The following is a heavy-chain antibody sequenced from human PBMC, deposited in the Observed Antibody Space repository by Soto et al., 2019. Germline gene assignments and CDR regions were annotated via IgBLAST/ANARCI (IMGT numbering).Heavy chain of an antibody. Sequence: SETVSLTSPVSSDYISSYYWSWSRHPPGEVLDWIGHIYYRGSTHYNPSLIGRVTISLDKSKKQFSLKVISVTAEDTAVYFCARVTQTPEGDIDSWGQGILVTVSS. CDR3: ARVTQTPEGDIDS. D-gene: IGHD2-21*02. CDR1: SDYISSYY. V-gene: IGHV4-59*01. CDR2: IYYRGST. J-gene: IGHJ4*02.